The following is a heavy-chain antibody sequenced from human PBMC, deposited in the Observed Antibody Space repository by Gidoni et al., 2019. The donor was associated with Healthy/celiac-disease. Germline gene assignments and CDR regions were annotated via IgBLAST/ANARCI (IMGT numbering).Heavy chain of an antibody. CDR2: IYYSGST. V-gene: IGHV4-39*01. CDR1: GGSLSSSSYY. CDR3: ARLTSLYDFWSCYYSLMGGNYFDY. D-gene: IGHD3-3*01. J-gene: IGHJ4*02. Sequence: QLQLQQSGPGLVKPSETLSLTCTVSGGSLSSSSYYWGWIRPPPGKGLEWIGRIYYSGSTSYNPSLKRRVTISVDTSKNQFSLKLSSVTAADTAVYYCARLTSLYDFWSCYYSLMGGNYFDYWGQGTLVTVSS.